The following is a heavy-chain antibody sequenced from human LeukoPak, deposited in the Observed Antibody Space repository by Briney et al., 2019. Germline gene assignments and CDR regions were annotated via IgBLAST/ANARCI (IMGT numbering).Heavy chain of an antibody. D-gene: IGHD5-12*01. V-gene: IGHV3-7*01. CDR3: ASSGPGYSGYAAYFDY. J-gene: IGHJ4*02. CDR1: GFTFSSYS. Sequence: PGGSLRLSCAASGFTFSSYSMNWVRKAPGKGLEWVANIKQDGSEKYYVDSVKGRFTISRDNAKNSLYLQMNSLRAEDTAVYYCASSGPGYSGYAAYFDYWGQGTLVTVSS. CDR2: IKQDGSEK.